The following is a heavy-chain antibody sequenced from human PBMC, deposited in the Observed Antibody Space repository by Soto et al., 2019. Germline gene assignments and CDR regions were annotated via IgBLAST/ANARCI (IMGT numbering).Heavy chain of an antibody. CDR2: ISAYNGNT. D-gene: IGHD4-17*01. CDR1: GYTFTSYG. CDR3: ARDVPLHPDYGDYGVGY. J-gene: IGHJ4*02. Sequence: QVQLVQSGAEVKKPGASVKVSCKASGYTFTSYGISWVRQAPGQGLEWMGWISAYNGNTNYAQKLQGRVTMTTDTSTSTAYMELRSLRSDDTAGYYCARDVPLHPDYGDYGVGYWGQGTLVTVSS. V-gene: IGHV1-18*01.